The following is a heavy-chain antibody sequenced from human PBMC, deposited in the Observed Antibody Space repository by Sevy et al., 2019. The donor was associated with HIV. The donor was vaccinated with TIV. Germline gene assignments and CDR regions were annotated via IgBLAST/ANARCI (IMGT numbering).Heavy chain of an antibody. V-gene: IGHV4-39*01. CDR3: ASYGGPFEN. Sequence: SETLSLTCTVSGGSISSGSFYWGWFRQPPGKGLEWIGNIYYYGNTYYNPSLKSRVTMSVDMSKNQFSLRLTSVTAADTAVYYCASYGGPFENWGQGILVTVSS. CDR2: IYYYGNT. CDR1: GGSISSGSFY. D-gene: IGHD3-16*01. J-gene: IGHJ4*02.